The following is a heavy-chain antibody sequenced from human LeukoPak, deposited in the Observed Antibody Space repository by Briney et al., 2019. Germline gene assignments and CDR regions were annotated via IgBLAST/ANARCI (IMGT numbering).Heavy chain of an antibody. CDR1: GYTFTGYY. J-gene: IGHJ5*02. Sequence: ASVNVSCKASGYTFTGYYMHWVRQAPGQGLECMGWINPNSGGTNYAQKFQGRVTMTRDTSISTAYMELSRLRSDDTAVYYCARDTGYGSGSYYPPNWFDPWGQGTLVTVSS. D-gene: IGHD3-10*01. CDR2: INPNSGGT. V-gene: IGHV1-2*02. CDR3: ARDTGYGSGSYYPPNWFDP.